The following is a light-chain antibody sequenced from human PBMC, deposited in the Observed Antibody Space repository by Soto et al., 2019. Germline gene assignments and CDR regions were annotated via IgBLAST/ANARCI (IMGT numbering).Light chain of an antibody. CDR2: GAS. J-gene: IGKJ2*01. Sequence: IVLTQSPGTLSLSPGEGVTLSCRASQSVSSSYLAWYQQKPGQPPRLLISGASSRATGIPDRFSGSGSGTDFTLTISSLESEDFAVYYCQQYGNSPYTFGQGTRLEMK. V-gene: IGKV3-20*01. CDR1: QSVSSSY. CDR3: QQYGNSPYT.